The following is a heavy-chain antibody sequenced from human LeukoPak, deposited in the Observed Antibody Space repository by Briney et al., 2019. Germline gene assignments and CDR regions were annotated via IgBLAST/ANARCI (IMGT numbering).Heavy chain of an antibody. CDR2: INHSGST. CDR1: GGSFSGYY. D-gene: IGHD3-10*01. CDR3: ARQSMVRGVIIPFDY. Sequence: SGTLSLTCAVYGGSFSGYYWSWIRQPPGKGLEWIGEINHSGSTNYNPSLKSRVTISVDTSKNQFSLKLSSVTAADTAVYYCARQSMVRGVIIPFDYWGQGTLVTVSS. J-gene: IGHJ4*02. V-gene: IGHV4-34*01.